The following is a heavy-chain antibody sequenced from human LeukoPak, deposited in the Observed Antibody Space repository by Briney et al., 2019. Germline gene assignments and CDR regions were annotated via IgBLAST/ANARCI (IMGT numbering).Heavy chain of an antibody. J-gene: IGHJ4*02. V-gene: IGHV3-74*01. D-gene: IGHD2-2*01. CDR1: GFTFSSYW. Sequence: PPGGSLRLSCAASGFTFSSYWMHWVRQAPGKGLVWVSRINSDGSSTSYADSVKGRFTISRDNAKNTLYLQMNSLRAEDTAVYYCARGKMRYCSSTSCLKEPDYWGQGTLVTVSS. CDR3: ARGKMRYCSSTSCLKEPDY. CDR2: INSDGSST.